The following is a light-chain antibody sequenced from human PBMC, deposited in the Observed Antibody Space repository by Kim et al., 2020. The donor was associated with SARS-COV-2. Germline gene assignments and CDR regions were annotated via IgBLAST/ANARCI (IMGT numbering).Light chain of an antibody. V-gene: IGLV4-69*01. Sequence: QPVLTQSPSASASLGASVKLTCTLSSGHSSYAIAWHQQQPEKGPRYLMKVNSDGSHSKGDGIPDRFSGSSSGAERYLIISSLQSEDEADYYCQTWGTGSNWVFGGGTQLTVL. CDR2: VNSDGSH. CDR1: SGHSSYA. J-gene: IGLJ3*02. CDR3: QTWGTGSNWV.